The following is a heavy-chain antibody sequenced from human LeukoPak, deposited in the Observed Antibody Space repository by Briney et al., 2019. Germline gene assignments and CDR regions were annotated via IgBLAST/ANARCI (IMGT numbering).Heavy chain of an antibody. V-gene: IGHV1-69*05. Sequence: ASVKVSCKVSGGTFSSYAISWVRQAPGQGLEWMGGIIPIFGTANYAQKFQGRVTITTDESTSTAYMELSSLRSEDTAVYYCARSYDFWSGSFDYWGQGTLVTVSS. CDR3: ARSYDFWSGSFDY. D-gene: IGHD3-3*01. CDR1: GGTFSSYA. J-gene: IGHJ4*02. CDR2: IIPIFGTA.